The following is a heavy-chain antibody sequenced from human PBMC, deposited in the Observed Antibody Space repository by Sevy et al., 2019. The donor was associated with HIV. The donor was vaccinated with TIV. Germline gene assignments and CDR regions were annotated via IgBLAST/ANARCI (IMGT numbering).Heavy chain of an antibody. J-gene: IGHJ4*02. Sequence: GGSLRLSCTASGITLNTYAMKWVRQAPGKGLEWVSGIRDSGSYTYYADSVKGRFTISRDNTKNTVSLQMNSLRAEDTAVYYCAKDRYCSGGNCPLDYWGRGTLVTVSS. D-gene: IGHD2-15*01. V-gene: IGHV3-23*01. CDR2: IRDSGSYT. CDR3: AKDRYCSGGNCPLDY. CDR1: GITLNTYA.